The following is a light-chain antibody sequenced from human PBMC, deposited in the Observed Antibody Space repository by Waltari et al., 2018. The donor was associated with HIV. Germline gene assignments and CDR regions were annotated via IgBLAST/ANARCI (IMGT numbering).Light chain of an antibody. J-gene: IGLJ1*01. Sequence: SFELTQPPSVSVSPDQPATTAGSGNTLARRYPYWYRQQSGHVPGFVLYEDTKRPSVIPERFLGSRSGTTATLTISGAQVEDEGDYFCYSTDSSDSHRGVFGTGTAVYVL. V-gene: IGLV3-10*01. CDR2: EDT. CDR3: YSTDSSDSHRGV. CDR1: TLARRY.